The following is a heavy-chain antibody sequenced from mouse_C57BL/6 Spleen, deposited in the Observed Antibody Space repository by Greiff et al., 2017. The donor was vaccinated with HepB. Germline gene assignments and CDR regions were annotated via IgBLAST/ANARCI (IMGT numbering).Heavy chain of an antibody. CDR2: INPYNGGT. J-gene: IGHJ4*01. CDR1: GYTFTDYY. CDR3: AGNFYAMDY. Sequence: EVQLQSGPVLVKPGASVKMSCKASGYTFTDYYMNWVKQSHGKSLEWIGVINPYNGGTSYNQKFKGKATLTVDKSSSTAYMELNSLTSSDSAVYYCAGNFYAMDYWGQGTSVTVSS. V-gene: IGHV1-19*01.